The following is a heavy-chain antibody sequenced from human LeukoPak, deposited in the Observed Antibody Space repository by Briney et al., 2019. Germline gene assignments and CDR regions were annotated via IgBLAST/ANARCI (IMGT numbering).Heavy chain of an antibody. CDR2: IIPMIATA. D-gene: IGHD2-21*02. J-gene: IGHJ4*02. Sequence: SVKVSCKTTEDTLRNVAFSWVRQAPGQGLEWLGGIIPMIATASYSQKFQGRVSINADKSTNTVYMELSSLKLEDTAVYYCATYCGGDCSFDYWGQGTLVTVSS. CDR3: ATYCGGDCSFDY. V-gene: IGHV1-69*06. CDR1: EDTLRNVA.